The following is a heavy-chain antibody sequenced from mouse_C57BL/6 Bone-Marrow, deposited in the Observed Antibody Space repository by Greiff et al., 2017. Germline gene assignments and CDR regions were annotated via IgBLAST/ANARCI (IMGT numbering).Heavy chain of an antibody. D-gene: IGHD1-1*01. CDR2: ISYDGSN. Sequence: EVQLQESGPGLVKPSQSLSLTCSVTGYSITSGYYWNWIRQFPGNKLEWMGYISYDGSNNYNPSLKNQISITRDTSTNTSFLKLNSVPTDDTATDYSARYGTGTWFAYWGQGTLVTVSA. CDR1: GYSITSGYY. CDR3: ARYGTGTWFAY. V-gene: IGHV3-6*01. J-gene: IGHJ3*01.